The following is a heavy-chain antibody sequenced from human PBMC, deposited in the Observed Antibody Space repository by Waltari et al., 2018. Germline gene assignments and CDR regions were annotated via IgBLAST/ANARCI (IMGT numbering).Heavy chain of an antibody. Sequence: QVQLVQSGADVKQPGASVKVSCKASGYTFTGHNMHGVRQAPGQGLEWMGRINPDSGATTYAQKFQGRVTMTRDTSISTAYMELSSLTSDDTAVYYCTRSWIQLWTPDFDYWGQGTLVTVSS. CDR1: GYTFTGHN. V-gene: IGHV1-2*06. J-gene: IGHJ4*02. CDR3: TRSWIQLWTPDFDY. CDR2: INPDSGAT. D-gene: IGHD5-18*01.